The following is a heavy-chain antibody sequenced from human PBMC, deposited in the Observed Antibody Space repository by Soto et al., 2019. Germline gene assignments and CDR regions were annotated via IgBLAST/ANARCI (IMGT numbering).Heavy chain of an antibody. D-gene: IGHD3-22*01. CDR1: GFTFSSYS. CDR3: AKDSHYYDSSGYYPDPFDY. CDR2: ISSSSSTI. J-gene: IGHJ4*02. V-gene: IGHV3-48*01. Sequence: GGSLRLSCAASGFTFSSYSMNWVRQAPGKGLGWVSYISSSSSTIYYADSVKGRFTISRDNSKNTLYLQMNSLRAEDTAVYYCAKDSHYYDSSGYYPDPFDYWGQGTLVTVSS.